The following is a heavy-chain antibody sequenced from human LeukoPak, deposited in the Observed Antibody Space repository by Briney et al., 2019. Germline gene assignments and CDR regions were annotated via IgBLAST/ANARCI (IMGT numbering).Heavy chain of an antibody. V-gene: IGHV3-20*04. J-gene: IGHJ6*03. CDR3: ARAYSGYENYYYYYYMDV. CDR2: INWNGGNT. CDR1: GFTFDDYG. Sequence: GGSLRLSCPASGFTFDDYGMSWVRQAPGKGLEWVSGINWNGGNTGYADSVKGRFTISRDNAKNSLYLQMNSLRAEDTALYYCARAYSGYENYYYYYYMDVWGKGTTVTVSS. D-gene: IGHD5-12*01.